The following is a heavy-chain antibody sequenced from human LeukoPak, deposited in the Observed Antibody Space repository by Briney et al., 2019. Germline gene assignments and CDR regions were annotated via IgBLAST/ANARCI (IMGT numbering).Heavy chain of an antibody. D-gene: IGHD4-17*01. V-gene: IGHV3-48*03. CDR2: ISSSGSTM. CDR3: ARVRVTVTTLDY. J-gene: IGHJ4*02. Sequence: PGGSLRLSCAASGFTFSSYAMSFLRRAPGKGLEWVSYISSSGSTMYYADSAKGRFTVSRDNAKNSLFLQMNSLRAEDTAVYYCARVRVTVTTLDYWGQGALVTVSS. CDR1: GFTFSSYA.